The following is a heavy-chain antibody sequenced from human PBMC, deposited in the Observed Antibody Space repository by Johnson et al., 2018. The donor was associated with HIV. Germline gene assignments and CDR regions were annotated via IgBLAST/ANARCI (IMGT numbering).Heavy chain of an antibody. CDR2: IGTAGDT. D-gene: IGHD1-14*01. V-gene: IGHV3-13*01. CDR3: ARDPPARSQYNSPPLAFDI. J-gene: IGHJ3*02. Sequence: MLLVESGGGLVQPGGSLRLSCAASGFTFSSYDMHWVRQATGKGLEWVSAIGTAGDTYYPGSVKGRFTISRENAKNSLYLQMNSLRAGDTAVYYCARDPPARSQYNSPPLAFDIWGQGTMVTVSS. CDR1: GFTFSSYD.